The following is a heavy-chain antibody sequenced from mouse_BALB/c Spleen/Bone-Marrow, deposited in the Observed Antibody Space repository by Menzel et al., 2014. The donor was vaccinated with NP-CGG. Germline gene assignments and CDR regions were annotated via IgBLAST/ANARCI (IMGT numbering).Heavy chain of an antibody. CDR3: ARRGLYGYDFDY. CDR1: GFPLISYG. V-gene: IGHV2-2*02. Sequence: VQLQESGPGLVQPSQSLSIPCTVSGFPLISYGVHWVRQSPGKGLEWLGVIWSGGSTDYNVAFISRLSISKDNSKSQVFFKMNSLQANDTAIYYCARRGLYGYDFDYWGQGTTLTVSS. D-gene: IGHD2-2*01. CDR2: IWSGGST. J-gene: IGHJ2*01.